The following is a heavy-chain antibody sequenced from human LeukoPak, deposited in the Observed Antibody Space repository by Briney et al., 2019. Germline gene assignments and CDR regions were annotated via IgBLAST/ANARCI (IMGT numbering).Heavy chain of an antibody. J-gene: IGHJ4*02. CDR1: GFTVSSNY. D-gene: IGHD3-22*01. CDR3: ARQGPSLVVVSAFDY. V-gene: IGHV3-53*05. Sequence: HPGGSLRLSCAASGFTVSSNYMSWVRQAPGKGLEWVSVIYSGGSTYYADSVKGRFTISRDNSKNTLYLQMNSLRAEDTAVYYCARQGPSLVVVSAFDYWCQGTLVTVSA. CDR2: IYSGGST.